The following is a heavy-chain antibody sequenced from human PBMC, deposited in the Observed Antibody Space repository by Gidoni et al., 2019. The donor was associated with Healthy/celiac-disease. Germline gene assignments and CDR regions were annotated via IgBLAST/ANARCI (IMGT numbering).Heavy chain of an antibody. J-gene: IGHJ4*02. CDR1: GYTFTSYA. CDR2: INAGNGNT. Sequence: QVQLVQSGAEVKKPGASVKVSCKASGYTFTSYAMHWVRQAPGQRLEWMGWINAGNGNTKYSQKFQGRVTITRDTSASTAYMELSSLRSEDTAVYYCARDRVTSSSLWFEPHSFDYWGQGTLVTVSS. V-gene: IGHV1-3*01. CDR3: ARDRVTSSSLWFEPHSFDY. D-gene: IGHD3-10*01.